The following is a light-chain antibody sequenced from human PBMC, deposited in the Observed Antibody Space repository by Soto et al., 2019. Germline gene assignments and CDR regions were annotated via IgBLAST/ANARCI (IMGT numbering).Light chain of an antibody. Sequence: EIVLTQSPATLSLSPGERATLSCRASQSVTSSYLAWYQQKPGQAPRLLIYGASSRATGIPDRFSGSGSGTDFTLTVSRLEPEDFAVYYCHQYDNSPATFGQGTKVDVK. CDR3: HQYDNSPAT. J-gene: IGKJ1*01. CDR1: QSVTSSY. CDR2: GAS. V-gene: IGKV3-20*01.